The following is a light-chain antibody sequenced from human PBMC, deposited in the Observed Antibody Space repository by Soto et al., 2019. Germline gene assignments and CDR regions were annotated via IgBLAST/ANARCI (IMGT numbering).Light chain of an antibody. CDR3: QQSYSTPPT. Sequence: DIQMTQSPSSLSASVGDRVTITCRASQSISSYLNWYQQKPGKAPKLLIYAASSLQSVVPSRFSGSGSGTDFTLTIISLQPEDFATYYSQQSYSTPPTFGGGTKVEIK. V-gene: IGKV1-39*01. CDR2: AAS. J-gene: IGKJ4*01. CDR1: QSISSY.